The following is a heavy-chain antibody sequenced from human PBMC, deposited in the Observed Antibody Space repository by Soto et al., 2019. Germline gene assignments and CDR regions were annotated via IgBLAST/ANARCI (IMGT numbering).Heavy chain of an antibody. Sequence: QVQLVQSGAEVKKPGSWGKVSSKASGGTFTSYTTSWVRQAPGQGLEWMGRIIPILGIANYAQKFQGRVTITADKSTSTAYMELSSLRSEDTAVYYCARVGSSSCEDYWGQGTLVTVSS. CDR2: IIPILGIA. V-gene: IGHV1-69*02. CDR3: ARVGSSSCEDY. CDR1: GGTFTSYT. D-gene: IGHD6-13*01. J-gene: IGHJ4*02.